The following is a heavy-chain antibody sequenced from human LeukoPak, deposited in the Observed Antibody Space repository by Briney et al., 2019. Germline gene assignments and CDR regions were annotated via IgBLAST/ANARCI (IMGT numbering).Heavy chain of an antibody. CDR2: IYYRGST. CDR3: ARHVTGYYFDS. V-gene: IGHV4-59*08. Sequence: SETLSLTCTVSGGSISSYYWSWIRQPPGKGLEWIGYIYYRGSTNYNPSLKSRVTISVDTSKNQLSLKLSSVTAADTAVYYCARHVTGYYFDSWGQGTLVTVSS. J-gene: IGHJ4*02. CDR1: GGSISSYY. D-gene: IGHD1-14*01.